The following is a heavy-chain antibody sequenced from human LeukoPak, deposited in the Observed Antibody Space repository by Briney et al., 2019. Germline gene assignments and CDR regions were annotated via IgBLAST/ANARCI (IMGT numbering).Heavy chain of an antibody. Sequence: ASVKVSCKASGYTLTSYYMHWVRQAPGQGLEWMGIINPSGGSTSYAQKFQGRVTMTRDTSTSTVYMELSSLRSEDTAVYYCARETYYYDSSGYSYDYWGQGTLVTVSS. D-gene: IGHD3-22*01. J-gene: IGHJ4*02. CDR3: ARETYYYDSSGYSYDY. CDR1: GYTLTSYY. CDR2: INPSGGST. V-gene: IGHV1-46*01.